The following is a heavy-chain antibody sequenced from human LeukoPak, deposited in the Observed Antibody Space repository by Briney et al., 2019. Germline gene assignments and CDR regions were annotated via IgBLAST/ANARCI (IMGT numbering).Heavy chain of an antibody. V-gene: IGHV3-23*01. CDR1: GFTFSTYG. CDR2: TSSTGGTT. CDR3: AKGFRGGYSGSPRGAFDI. D-gene: IGHD1-26*01. J-gene: IGHJ3*02. Sequence: GGSLRLSCAASGFTFSTYGMSWVRQAPGKGLEWVSATSSTGGTTYYADSVKGRFTISRDNSKNTLFLQMNGLRAEDTAVYYCAKGFRGGYSGSPRGAFDIWGQGTMVTVSS.